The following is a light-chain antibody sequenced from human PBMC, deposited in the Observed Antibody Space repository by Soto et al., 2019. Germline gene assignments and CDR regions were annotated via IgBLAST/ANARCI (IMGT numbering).Light chain of an antibody. CDR1: QSISSW. Sequence: DIKMTQSTSTLSASVGDRVTITCRASQSISSWLAWYQQKPGKAPKLLIYKASSLESGVPSRFSGSGSGTEITLTISSLQPDDFATYYCQQYNSYNTFGQGTKLEIK. CDR2: KAS. V-gene: IGKV1-5*03. CDR3: QQYNSYNT. J-gene: IGKJ2*01.